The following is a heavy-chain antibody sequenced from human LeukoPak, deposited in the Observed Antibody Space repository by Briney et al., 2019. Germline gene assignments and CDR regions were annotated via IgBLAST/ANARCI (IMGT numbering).Heavy chain of an antibody. V-gene: IGHV4-59*01. CDR2: IDYSGSA. Sequence: SETLSLTCSVSDGSISNYYCSWIWHPPRPGLELIGYIDYSGSANYDPSLKSRVTISVDTSKNHFSLTLSSVTAADTAVYYCARVGGVSGWPEYFQHWGQGTLVTVSS. CDR3: ARVGGVSGWPEYFQH. D-gene: IGHD6-19*01. J-gene: IGHJ1*01. CDR1: DGSISNYY.